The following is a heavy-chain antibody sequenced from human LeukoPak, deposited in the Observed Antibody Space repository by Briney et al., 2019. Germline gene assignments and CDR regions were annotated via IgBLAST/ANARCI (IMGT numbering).Heavy chain of an antibody. CDR1: GGSISSGGYY. CDR3: AREYGSGSGYFDY. D-gene: IGHD3-10*01. J-gene: IGHJ4*02. V-gene: IGHV4-61*02. CDR2: IYSTGST. Sequence: PSETLSLTCTVSGGSISSGGYYWSWIRQPAGKGLEYIGRIYSTGSTNYNPSLRSRVTISVDTSKNQFSLKLSSVTAADTAVYYCAREYGSGSGYFDYWGQGTLVTVSS.